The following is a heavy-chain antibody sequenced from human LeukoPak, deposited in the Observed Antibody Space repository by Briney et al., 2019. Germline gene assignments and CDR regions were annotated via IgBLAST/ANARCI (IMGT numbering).Heavy chain of an antibody. D-gene: IGHD3-9*01. J-gene: IGHJ4*02. CDR3: ATGYYDILTGVFYFDY. CDR2: ISAYNGNT. CDR1: GYTFTSYG. Sequence: PRASVKVSCKASGYTFTSYGISWVRQAPGQGLEWMGWISAYNGNTNYAQKLQGRVTMTTDTSTSTAYMELRSLRSDDTAVYYCATGYYDILTGVFYFDYWGQGTLVTVSS. V-gene: IGHV1-18*01.